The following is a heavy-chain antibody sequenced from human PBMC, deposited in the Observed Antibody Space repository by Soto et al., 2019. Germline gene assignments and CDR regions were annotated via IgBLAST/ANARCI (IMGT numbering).Heavy chain of an antibody. CDR2: IYYSGST. J-gene: IGHJ4*02. CDR1: GGSVSSGSYY. CDR3: ARCHYYDILTGYYPNFDY. V-gene: IGHV4-61*01. D-gene: IGHD3-9*01. Sequence: SETLSLTCTVSGGSVSSGSYYWSWIRQPPGKGLEWIGYIYYSGSTNYNPSLKSRVTISVDTSKNQFSLKLSSVTAADTAVYYCARCHYYDILTGYYPNFDYWGQGTLVTVYS.